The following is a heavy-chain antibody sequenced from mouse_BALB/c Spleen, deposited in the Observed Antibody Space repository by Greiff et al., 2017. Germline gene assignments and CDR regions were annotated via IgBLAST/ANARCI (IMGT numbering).Heavy chain of an antibody. V-gene: IGHV3-6*02. J-gene: IGHJ3*01. CDR1: GYSITSGYY. D-gene: IGHD2-10*01. CDR3: ANAYYGNYGAY. Sequence: DVKLQESGPGLVKPSQSLSLTCSVTGYSITSGYYWNWIRQFPGNKLEWMGYISYDGSNNYNPSLKNRISITRDTSKNQFFLKLNSVTTEDTATYYCANAYYGNYGAYWGQGTLVTVSA. CDR2: ISYDGSN.